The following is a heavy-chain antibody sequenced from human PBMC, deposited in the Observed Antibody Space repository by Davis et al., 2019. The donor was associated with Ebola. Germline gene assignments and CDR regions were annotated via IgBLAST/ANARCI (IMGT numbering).Heavy chain of an antibody. CDR2: MDPTGDS. Sequence: GGSLRLSCGASGFTVSNYDMHWARQVTGKGLEWVSSMDPTGDSFYPESVKGRFIISRDGAKNSVYLQMNSLRAGDTAVYFCAREIYGYDSPYYHMDVWGQGTAVTVSS. D-gene: IGHD5-12*01. CDR3: AREIYGYDSPYYHMDV. J-gene: IGHJ6*03. CDR1: GFTVSNYD. V-gene: IGHV3-13*04.